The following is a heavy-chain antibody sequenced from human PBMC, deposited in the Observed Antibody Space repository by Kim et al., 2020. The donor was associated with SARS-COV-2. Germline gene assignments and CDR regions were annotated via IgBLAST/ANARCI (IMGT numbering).Heavy chain of an antibody. D-gene: IGHD3-10*01. Sequence: RVTISVDTSKNQFSLKLSSVTAADTAVYYCARGLRGITMVRGPYKGYFDYWGQGTLVTVSS. CDR3: ARGLRGITMVRGPYKGYFDY. V-gene: IGHV4-34*01. J-gene: IGHJ4*02.